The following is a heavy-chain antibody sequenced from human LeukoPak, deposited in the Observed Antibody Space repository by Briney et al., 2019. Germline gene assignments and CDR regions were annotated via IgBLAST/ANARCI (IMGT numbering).Heavy chain of an antibody. J-gene: IGHJ4*02. CDR1: GYSFTRYW. V-gene: IGHV5-51*01. CDR2: IYPGDSDT. Sequence: GESLKISCKGSGYSFTRYWIGWVRQMPGEGLEWMGSIYPGDSDTRYSPSFQGQVTISADKSISTAYLQWSSLKASDTAMYYCARHSSIAGSSWYGRTTYCDYWGQGTLVTVSS. D-gene: IGHD6-13*01. CDR3: ARHSSIAGSSWYGRTTYCDY.